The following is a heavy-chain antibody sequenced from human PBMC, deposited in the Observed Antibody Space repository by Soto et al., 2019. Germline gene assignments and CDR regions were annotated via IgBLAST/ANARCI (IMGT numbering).Heavy chain of an antibody. V-gene: IGHV3-7*03. D-gene: IGHD2-2*01. CDR1: GFTFSSYW. Sequence: GGSLRLSCAASGFTFSSYWMSWVRQAPGKGLERVANIKQDGSEKYYVDSVKGRFTISRDNAKNSLYLQMNSLRAEDTAVYYCARKRGTIVVVPAAPPNWFDPWGQGTLVTVSS. CDR2: IKQDGSEK. CDR3: ARKRGTIVVVPAAPPNWFDP. J-gene: IGHJ5*02.